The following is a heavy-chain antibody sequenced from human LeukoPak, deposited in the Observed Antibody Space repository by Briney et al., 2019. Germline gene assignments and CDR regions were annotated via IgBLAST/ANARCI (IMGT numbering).Heavy chain of an antibody. V-gene: IGHV3-48*03. D-gene: IGHD1-26*01. J-gene: IGHJ6*01. Sequence: GGSLRLFCAASGFTYRSYEMNWVRQAPGKGRAGVSYISSCCRTLYYAASLKGRCTISRENAKNSLHLQMNSLGAEDTAVYYCASGELPNYYYGLDVWGQGTTVTVSS. CDR3: ASGELPNYYYGLDV. CDR2: ISSCCRTL. CDR1: GFTYRSYE.